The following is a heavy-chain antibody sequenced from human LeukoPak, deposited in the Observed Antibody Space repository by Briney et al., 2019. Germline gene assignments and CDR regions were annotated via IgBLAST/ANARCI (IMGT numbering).Heavy chain of an antibody. CDR1: GGSFSGYY. V-gene: IGHV4-34*01. J-gene: IGHJ3*01. Sequence: SQTLSLTCAVYGGSFSGYYWSWIRQPPGKGLEWIGEINHSGSTNYNPSLKSRVTISVDTSKNQFSLNLSSVTAADTAVYYCARRWVYDKRAFDAWGQGTMVTVSS. CDR3: ARRWVYDKRAFDA. CDR2: INHSGST. D-gene: IGHD3-16*01.